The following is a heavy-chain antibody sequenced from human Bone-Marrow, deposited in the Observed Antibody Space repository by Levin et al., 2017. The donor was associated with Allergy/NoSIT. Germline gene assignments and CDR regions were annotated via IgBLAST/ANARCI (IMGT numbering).Heavy chain of an antibody. Sequence: SETLSLTCTVSGGSIVSSNDYWAWVRQPPGKGLEWIGNVYYTAHTFYNSSFESRVTISVDTSQNLFSLRMASVTAADTALYFCARHYQVDAFDFWGLGTMVTVSS. D-gene: IGHD2-15*01. CDR2: VYYTAHT. J-gene: IGHJ3*01. CDR3: ARHYQVDAFDF. CDR1: GGSIVSSNDY. V-gene: IGHV4-39*02.